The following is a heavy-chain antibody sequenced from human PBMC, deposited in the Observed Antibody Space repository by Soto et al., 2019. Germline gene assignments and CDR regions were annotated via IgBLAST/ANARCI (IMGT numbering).Heavy chain of an antibody. CDR1: GFSFGSYG. CDR2: ISGSGGST. V-gene: IGHV3-23*01. D-gene: IGHD2-2*01. J-gene: IGHJ6*02. Sequence: GGSLRLSCAASGFSFGSYGMSWVRQAPGKGLEWVSAISGSGGSTYYADSVKGRFTISRDNSKNTLYLQMNSLRAEDTAVYYCAKDWGYCSSTRCWGRYYYYYGMDVWGQGTTVTVSS. CDR3: AKDWGYCSSTRCWGRYYYYYGMDV.